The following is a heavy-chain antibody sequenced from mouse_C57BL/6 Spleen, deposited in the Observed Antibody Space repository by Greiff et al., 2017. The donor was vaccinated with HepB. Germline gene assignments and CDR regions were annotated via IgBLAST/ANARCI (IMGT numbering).Heavy chain of an antibody. CDR3: ARSLWGTVVAQPYYFDY. CDR1: GYTFTSYG. V-gene: IGHV1-81*01. J-gene: IGHJ2*01. Sequence: VQLQQSGAELARPGASVKLSCKASGYTFTSYGISWVKQRTGQGLEWIGEIYPRSGNTYYSEKFKGKATLTADKSSSTAYMELRSLTSEDSAVYFCARSLWGTVVAQPYYFDYWGQGTTLTVSS. CDR2: IYPRSGNT. D-gene: IGHD1-1*01.